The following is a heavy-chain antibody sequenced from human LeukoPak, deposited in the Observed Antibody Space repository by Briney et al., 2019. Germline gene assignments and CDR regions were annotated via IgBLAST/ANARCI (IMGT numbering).Heavy chain of an antibody. CDR1: GFTFSSHS. V-gene: IGHV3-21*01. CDR3: ARVSSGSFYDAFDI. CDR2: ISSSSSYI. Sequence: GGSLRLSCAASGFTFSSHSMNWVRQAPGKGLEWVSSISSSSSYIYYADSVKGRFTISRDNAKNSLYLQMNSLRAEDTAVYYCARVSSGSFYDAFDIWGQGTMVTVSS. J-gene: IGHJ3*02. D-gene: IGHD2/OR15-2a*01.